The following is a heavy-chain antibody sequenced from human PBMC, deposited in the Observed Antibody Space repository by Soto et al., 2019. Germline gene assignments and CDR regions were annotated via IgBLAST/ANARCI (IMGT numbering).Heavy chain of an antibody. CDR3: AQTLGLAVAGPGRFDL. J-gene: IGHJ2*01. D-gene: IGHD6-19*01. Sequence: QVQLVQSGAEVKKPGSSVKVSCKASGGTFSSYAISWVRQAPGQGLEWMGGIIPIFGRANYAQKFQGRVTITAAASTGTAYPELSSLRSEDTAVYDCAQTLGLAVAGPGRFDLWGRGTLVTVSS. CDR2: IIPIFGRA. CDR1: GGTFSSYA. V-gene: IGHV1-69*12.